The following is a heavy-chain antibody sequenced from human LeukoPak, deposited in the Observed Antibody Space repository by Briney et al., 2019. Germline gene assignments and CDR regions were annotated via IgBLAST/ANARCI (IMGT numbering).Heavy chain of an antibody. V-gene: IGHV3-23*01. D-gene: IGHD3-16*01. Sequence: GGSLRLSCAASGFTFSNFAMSWVRQAPGKGLEWVSAISGSDGSTYYADSVKGRCTISRDNSKNTLYPQMNSLRAEATAADYCAKVGHSGWGSYGDWGQGTLVTVSS. CDR1: GFTFSNFA. CDR3: AKVGHSGWGSYGD. CDR2: ISGSDGST. J-gene: IGHJ4*02.